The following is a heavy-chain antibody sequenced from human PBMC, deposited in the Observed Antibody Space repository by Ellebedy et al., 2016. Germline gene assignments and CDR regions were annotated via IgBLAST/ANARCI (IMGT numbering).Heavy chain of an antibody. V-gene: IGHV3-74*01. CDR2: ISEDGSTT. CDR1: GFTFSTYW. CDR3: ASIRFDY. J-gene: IGHJ4*02. Sequence: GESLKISXTASGFTFSTYWMHWVRQVPGKGLVWVSRISEDGSTTNYADSVKGRFTISRDNAKNTLYLQMNGLRGDDTGVYFCASIRFDYWGQGALVTVSS.